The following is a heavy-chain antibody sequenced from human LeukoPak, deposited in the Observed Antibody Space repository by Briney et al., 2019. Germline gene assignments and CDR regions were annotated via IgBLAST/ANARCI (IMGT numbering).Heavy chain of an antibody. V-gene: IGHV4-34*01. J-gene: IGHJ4*02. Sequence: SETLSLTCAVYGVSFSGYYWSWIRQPPGKGLEWIGEINHSGSTNYHPSLRSLVTISVDTSKTQFSLKLSSVTAATTAVYYCARGGVAASRGLSYWGQGTLVTVSS. CDR1: GVSFSGYY. D-gene: IGHD6-25*01. CDR2: INHSGST. CDR3: ARGGVAASRGLSY.